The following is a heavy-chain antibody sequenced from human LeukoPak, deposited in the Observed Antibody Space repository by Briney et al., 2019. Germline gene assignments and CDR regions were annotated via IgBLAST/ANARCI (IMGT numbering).Heavy chain of an antibody. CDR2: IYHSGST. V-gene: IGHV4-4*02. J-gene: IGHJ4*02. CDR1: GGSISSSNW. CDR3: AGERGEEYSSGWYKTNYFYN. Sequence: PSETLSLTCAVSGGSISSSNWWSWVRQPPGKGLEWIGEIYHSGSTNYNPSLKSRVAISADMSKNQISLKLTSVTGADTAVYYCAGERGEEYSSGWYKTNYFYNWGQGIRVTVSS. D-gene: IGHD6-19*01.